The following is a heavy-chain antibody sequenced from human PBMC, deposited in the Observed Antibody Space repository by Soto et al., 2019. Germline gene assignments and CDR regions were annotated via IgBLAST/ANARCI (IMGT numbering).Heavy chain of an antibody. CDR1: DFTFSTYS. D-gene: IGHD3-3*01. CDR3: ARDSITIFGGGMDV. CDR2: ISATSNHI. J-gene: IGHJ6*02. V-gene: IGHV3-21*01. Sequence: PGGSLRLSCVASDFTFSTYSMNWVRQAPGKGLEWVAYISATSNHIYYADSLKGRFTISRDNAKSSPYLHMNSLRAEDTAVYFCARDSITIFGGGMDVWGQGTTVTVSS.